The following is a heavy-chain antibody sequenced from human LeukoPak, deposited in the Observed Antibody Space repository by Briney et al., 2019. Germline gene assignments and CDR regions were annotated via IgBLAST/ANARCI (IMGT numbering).Heavy chain of an antibody. V-gene: IGHV1-2*02. Sequence: GASVKVSCKASGYSFTNYAMNWVRQAPGQGLEWMGWINPDSGGTNYAQKFQGRVTMTRDTSIRTAYMEVSRLRSDDTAVYYCARVDDRGHYYDSSGPRKLFDYWGQGTLVTVSS. J-gene: IGHJ4*02. CDR3: ARVDDRGHYYDSSGPRKLFDY. CDR2: INPDSGGT. D-gene: IGHD3-22*01. CDR1: GYSFTNYA.